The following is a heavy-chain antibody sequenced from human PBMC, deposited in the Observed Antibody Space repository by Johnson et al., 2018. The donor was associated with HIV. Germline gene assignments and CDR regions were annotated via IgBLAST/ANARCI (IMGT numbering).Heavy chain of an antibody. Sequence: VQLVESGGGVVQPGRSLRLSCAASGFTFSNYAVHWVRQAPGKGLDWVASIKQDGGEKYYVDSVKGRFTISRDNAKNSLYLQRNSLRVDDPAMYYCATDAGIAVAEGAFDIWGQGTMVTVSS. CDR1: GFTFSNYA. CDR3: ATDAGIAVAEGAFDI. D-gene: IGHD6-19*01. J-gene: IGHJ3*02. CDR2: IKQDGGEK. V-gene: IGHV3-7*01.